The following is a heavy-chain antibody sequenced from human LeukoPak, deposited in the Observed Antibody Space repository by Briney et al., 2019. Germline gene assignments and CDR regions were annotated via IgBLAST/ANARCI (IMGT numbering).Heavy chain of an antibody. CDR3: ARDSYCSSTSCYRESYYGMDV. V-gene: IGHV1-2*02. J-gene: IGHJ6*02. CDR2: INPNSGGT. CDR1: GYTFTGYF. Sequence: ASVKVSCKASGYTFTGYFMHWVQQAPGQGLEWMGWINPNSGGTNYAQKFQGRVTMTRDTSISTAYMELSRLRSDDTAVYYCARDSYCSSTSCYRESYYGMDVWGQGTTVTVSS. D-gene: IGHD2-2*01.